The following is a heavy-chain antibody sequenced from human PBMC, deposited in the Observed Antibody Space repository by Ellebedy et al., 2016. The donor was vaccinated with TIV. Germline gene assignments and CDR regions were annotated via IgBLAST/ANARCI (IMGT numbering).Heavy chain of an antibody. V-gene: IGHV3-43*02. D-gene: IGHD5-12*01. CDR2: VSADGGGT. CDR1: GFTFHDYG. Sequence: GGSLRLSCAASGFTFHDYGMHWVRQAPGKGLEWVSVVSADGGGTYYADSVKGRFTVSRDNSKNSLYLQMNSLTKEDTAVYYCAKVKYNGYDYFDFWGQGTLVTVSS. J-gene: IGHJ5*01. CDR3: AKVKYNGYDYFDF.